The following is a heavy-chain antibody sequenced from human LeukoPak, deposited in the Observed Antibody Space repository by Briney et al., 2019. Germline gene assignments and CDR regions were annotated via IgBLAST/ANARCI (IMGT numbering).Heavy chain of an antibody. CDR3: ARCSGWAFKN. CDR2: INQDGSEK. D-gene: IGHD6-19*01. Sequence: GGSLRLSCAASGFTFSNFWMSWVRQAPGKGLEWVANINQDGSEKNYVDSVKGRFTISRDSAKNSLYLQMDNLRAEDTAIYYCARCSGWAFKNWGQGTLVTVSS. J-gene: IGHJ4*02. CDR1: GFTFSNFW. V-gene: IGHV3-7*01.